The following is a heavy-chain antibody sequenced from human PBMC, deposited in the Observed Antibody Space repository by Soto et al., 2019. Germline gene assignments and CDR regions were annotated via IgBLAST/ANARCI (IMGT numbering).Heavy chain of an antibody. CDR3: ARQPRGPGYGERGLYFDY. J-gene: IGHJ4*02. CDR2: VYYSGST. V-gene: IGHV4-39*01. Sequence: LSLTCTVSGGSTNSRSDYWGWIRQPPGKGLEWIGSVYYSGSTHDNPSLQSRVTISVDTSRNQFSLNLISVTAADTAVYFCARQPRGPGYGERGLYFDYWGQGTRVTVSS. D-gene: IGHD3-16*01. CDR1: GGSTNSRSDY.